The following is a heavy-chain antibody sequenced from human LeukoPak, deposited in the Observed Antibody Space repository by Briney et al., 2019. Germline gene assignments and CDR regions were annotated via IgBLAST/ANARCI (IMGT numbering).Heavy chain of an antibody. Sequence: PGRSLRLSCAASGFTFSSYAMHWVRQAPGKGLEWVAVISYDGSNKYYADSVKGRFTISRDNSKNTLYLQMNSPRAEDTAVYYCASPYDDSSGYYYPTFDYWGQGTLVTVSS. CDR2: ISYDGSNK. CDR3: ASPYDDSSGYYYPTFDY. J-gene: IGHJ4*02. V-gene: IGHV3-30-3*01. CDR1: GFTFSSYA. D-gene: IGHD3-22*01.